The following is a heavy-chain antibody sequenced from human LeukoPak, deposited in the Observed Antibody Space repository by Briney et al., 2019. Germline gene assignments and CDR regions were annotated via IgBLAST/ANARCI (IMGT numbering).Heavy chain of an antibody. V-gene: IGHV3-48*03. D-gene: IGHD3-22*01. J-gene: IGHJ4*02. CDR2: ISSSGSTI. Sequence: GGSLRLSCADSGFTFSSYEMNWVRQAPGKGLEWVSYISSSGSTIYYADSVKGRFTISRDNAKNSLYLQMNSLRAEDTAVYYCARVSGDSSGYFDYWGQGTLVTVSS. CDR3: ARVSGDSSGYFDY. CDR1: GFTFSSYE.